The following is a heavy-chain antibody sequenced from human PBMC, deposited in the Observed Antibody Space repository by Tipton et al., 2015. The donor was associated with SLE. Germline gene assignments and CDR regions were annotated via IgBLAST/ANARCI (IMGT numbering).Heavy chain of an antibody. CDR1: GASTNTKY. D-gene: IGHD2-21*01. J-gene: IGHJ4*02. V-gene: IGHV4-59*13. CDR2: ANRNEGT. CDR3: ASGPYCAGDCLSPLIY. Sequence: LRLSCTVSGASTNTKYWTWIRQSPGKGLEWIGYANRNEGTKIKSSLERRVTISLDTSRSQFSLRLSSVTAADTAVYYCASGPYCAGDCLSPLIYWGPGTLVTVSS.